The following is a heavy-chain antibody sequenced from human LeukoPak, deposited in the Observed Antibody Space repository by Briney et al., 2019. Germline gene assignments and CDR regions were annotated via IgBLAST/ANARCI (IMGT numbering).Heavy chain of an antibody. J-gene: IGHJ4*02. CDR2: IYYSGST. CDR3: ARDVRGSGSLDLHFDY. V-gene: IGHV4-39*07. D-gene: IGHD3-10*01. CDR1: GGSISSSSYY. Sequence: PSETLSLTCTVSGGSISSSSYYWGWIRQPPGKGLEWIGSIYYSGSTYYNPSLKSRVTISVDTSKNQFSLKLSSVTAADTAVYYCARDVRGSGSLDLHFDYWGQGTLVTVSS.